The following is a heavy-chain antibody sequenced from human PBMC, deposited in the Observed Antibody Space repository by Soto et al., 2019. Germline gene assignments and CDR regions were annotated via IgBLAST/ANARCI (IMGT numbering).Heavy chain of an antibody. CDR2: ISGSGGST. CDR1: GFTFSSYA. J-gene: IGHJ4*02. V-gene: IGHV3-23*01. D-gene: IGHD5-12*01. CDR3: AKRMWLQSFPYY. Sequence: GGSLRLSCAASGFTFSSYAMSWVRQAPGKGLEWVSVISGSGGSTYYADSVKGRFTISRDNSKNTLYLQMNSLRAEDTAVYYCAKRMWLQSFPYYWGQGTLVTVSS.